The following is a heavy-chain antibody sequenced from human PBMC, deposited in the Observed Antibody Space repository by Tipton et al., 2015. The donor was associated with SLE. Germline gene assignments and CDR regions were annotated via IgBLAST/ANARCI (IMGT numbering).Heavy chain of an antibody. D-gene: IGHD3-10*01. V-gene: IGHV4-34*01. CDR1: GGSLSGHY. Sequence: TLSLTCAVYGGSLSGHYWTWIRQSPGTGLGWIGEINHRGFDSSNPSLKSRVTISVDTSKNQFSLSLRSVTAADTAIYYCARLDVRKRFRESDQFYGLDVWGQGTTVTVSS. CDR3: ARLDVRKRFRESDQFYGLDV. J-gene: IGHJ6*02. CDR2: INHRGFD.